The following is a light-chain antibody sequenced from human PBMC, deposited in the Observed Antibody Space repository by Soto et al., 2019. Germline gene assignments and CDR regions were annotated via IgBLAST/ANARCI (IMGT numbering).Light chain of an antibody. CDR2: AAS. V-gene: IGKV1-39*01. CDR1: QSISSY. CDR3: QQSYSTRWT. Sequence: DIQMTQSPSSLSASVGDRVTINCRASQSISSYLNWYQQKPGKAPKLLIYAASSLQSGVPSRFSGSGSGTDFTLTISSLQPEDFATYYCQQSYSTRWTFGQGTKVEFK. J-gene: IGKJ1*01.